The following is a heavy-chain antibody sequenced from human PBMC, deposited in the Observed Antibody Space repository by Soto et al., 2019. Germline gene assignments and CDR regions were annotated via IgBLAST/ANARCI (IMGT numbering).Heavy chain of an antibody. CDR3: AKAFRIAVAGVDY. D-gene: IGHD6-19*01. J-gene: IGHJ4*02. CDR1: GFTFSSYV. Sequence: VGSLRLSCAASGFTFSSYVMSWVRQAPGKGLEWVSAISGSGGSTYYADSVKGRFTISRDNSKNTLYLQMNSLRAEDTAVYYCAKAFRIAVAGVDYWGQGTLVTAPQ. CDR2: ISGSGGST. V-gene: IGHV3-23*01.